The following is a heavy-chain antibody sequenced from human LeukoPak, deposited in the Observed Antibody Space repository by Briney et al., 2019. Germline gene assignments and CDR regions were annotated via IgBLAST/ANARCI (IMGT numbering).Heavy chain of an antibody. J-gene: IGHJ4*02. CDR1: GFSFTTYW. V-gene: IGHV3-15*01. CDR2: IKSKTDGGTT. CDR3: TVSITIFGVVISVDVDY. D-gene: IGHD3-3*01. Sequence: GGSLRLSCAASGFSFTTYWMGWVRQAPGKGLEWVGRIKSKTDGGTTDYAAPVKGRFTISRDDSKNTLYLQMNSLKTEDTAVYYCTVSITIFGVVISVDVDYWGQGTLVTVSS.